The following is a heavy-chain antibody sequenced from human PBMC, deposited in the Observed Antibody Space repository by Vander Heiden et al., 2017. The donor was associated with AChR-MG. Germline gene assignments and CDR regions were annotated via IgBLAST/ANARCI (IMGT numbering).Heavy chain of an antibody. V-gene: IGHV3-7*01. D-gene: IGHD2-2*01. CDR2: IKQDGSEK. CDR3: ARDRRVVQGECYFDL. Sequence: EVQLVESGGGLVQPGGSLRLSCAASGFTFSIYWMTWVRQAPGKGLEWVANIKQDGSEKYYVDSVKGRFTISRDNAKNSLYLQMNSLRAEDTAVYYCARDRRVVQGECYFDLWGRGTLVTVSS. J-gene: IGHJ2*01. CDR1: GFTFSIYW.